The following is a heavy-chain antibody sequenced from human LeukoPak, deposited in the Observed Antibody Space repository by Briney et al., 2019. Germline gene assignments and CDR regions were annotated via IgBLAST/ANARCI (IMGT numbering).Heavy chain of an antibody. CDR1: GFTVSSNY. CDR2: IYSGGNT. D-gene: IGHD1-26*01. V-gene: IGHV3-66*01. J-gene: IGHJ4*02. CDR3: AREEIVGTTWN. Sequence: GGSLRLSCAASGFTVSSNYMSWVRQAPGKGLEWVSVIYSGGNTYYTDSVKGRFTISRDNSKNTLYLQMNSLRAEDTAIYYCAREEIVGTTWNWGQGTLVTVSS.